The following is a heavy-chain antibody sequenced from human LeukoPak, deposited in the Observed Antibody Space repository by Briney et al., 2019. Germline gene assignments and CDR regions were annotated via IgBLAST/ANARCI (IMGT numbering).Heavy chain of an antibody. V-gene: IGHV4-34*01. CDR1: GGSFSGYY. CDR2: INHSGST. D-gene: IGHD3-10*01. Sequence: SETLSLTCAVYGGSFSGYYWSWTRQPPGKGLEWIGEINHSGSTNYNPSLKSRVTISVDTSKNQFSLKLSSVTAADTAVYYCARGPGVGYGSGSYERSPFDPWGQGTLVTVSS. J-gene: IGHJ5*02. CDR3: ARGPGVGYGSGSYERSPFDP.